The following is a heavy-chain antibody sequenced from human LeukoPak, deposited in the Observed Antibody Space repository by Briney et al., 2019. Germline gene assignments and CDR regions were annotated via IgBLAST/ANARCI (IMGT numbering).Heavy chain of an antibody. CDR1: GFTLSSYA. CDR3: AKESLGRGSSYGSYSDW. Sequence: PGGSLRLSCAASGFTLSSYAMHWVRQAPGNGLVWLAVISAGGSLKYYADSVKGRFTISRDNSKNTLYLQTNSLSSEDTAVYSCAKESLGRGSSYGSYSDWWGQGTLVTVSS. V-gene: IGHV3-30*04. CDR2: ISAGGSLK. D-gene: IGHD1-26*01. J-gene: IGHJ4*02.